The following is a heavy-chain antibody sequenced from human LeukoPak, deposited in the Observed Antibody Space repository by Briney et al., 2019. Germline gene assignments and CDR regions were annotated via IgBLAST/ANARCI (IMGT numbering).Heavy chain of an antibody. CDR2: IYSSGYT. CDR3: ARGEHSVDS. J-gene: IGHJ4*02. V-gene: IGHV4-4*07. Sequence: PSETLSLTCTVSGGAIRSHYWNWIRKPAGKGLEWIGRIYSSGYTNDNPSLKSRITMSVDMSKNQFSLRLNSVTAADTAVYYCARGEHSVDSWGQGMLVAVSS. CDR1: GGAIRSHY. D-gene: IGHD1/OR15-1a*01.